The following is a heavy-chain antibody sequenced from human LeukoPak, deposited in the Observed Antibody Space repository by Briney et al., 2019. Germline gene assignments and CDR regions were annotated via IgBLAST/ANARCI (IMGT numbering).Heavy chain of an antibody. CDR1: GYTFTNYD. J-gene: IGHJ6*03. Sequence: ASVKVSCEASGYTFTNYDINWVQQATGQGLEWMGWMNPNSGTTGYAQKFLGRVTITRNTSISTTYMELSSLRSEDTAVYYCARGRSPGTSMEYYYYMDVWGKGTTVTVSS. CDR2: MNPNSGTT. V-gene: IGHV1-8*03. D-gene: IGHD1-1*01. CDR3: ARGRSPGTSMEYYYYMDV.